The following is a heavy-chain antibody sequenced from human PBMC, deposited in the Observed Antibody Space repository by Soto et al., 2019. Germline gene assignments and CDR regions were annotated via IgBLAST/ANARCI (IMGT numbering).Heavy chain of an antibody. J-gene: IGHJ4*02. D-gene: IGHD6-13*01. Sequence: LRLSCAASGFTVSSNYMSWVRQAPGKGLEWVSVIYSGGSTYYADSVKGRFTISRDNSKNTLYLQMNSLRAEDTAVYYCARGSWDAYYFDYWGQGTLVTVSS. CDR3: ARGSWDAYYFDY. CDR2: IYSGGST. V-gene: IGHV3-53*01. CDR1: GFTVSSNY.